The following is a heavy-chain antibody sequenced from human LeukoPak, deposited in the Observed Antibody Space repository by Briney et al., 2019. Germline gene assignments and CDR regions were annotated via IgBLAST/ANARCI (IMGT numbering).Heavy chain of an antibody. V-gene: IGHV3-33*01. J-gene: IGHJ4*02. Sequence: PGRSLILSCAASGFTFSSYGMHWVRQAPGKGLEWVAVIWYDGSNKYYADSVKGRFTISRDNSKNTLYLQMNSLRAEDTAVYYCARPPFTFGGAVEYYFDYWGQGTLVTVSS. CDR3: ARPPFTFGGAVEYYFDY. CDR1: GFTFSSYG. D-gene: IGHD3-16*01. CDR2: IWYDGSNK.